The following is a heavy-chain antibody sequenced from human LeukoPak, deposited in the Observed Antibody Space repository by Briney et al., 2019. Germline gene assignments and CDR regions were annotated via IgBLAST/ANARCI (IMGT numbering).Heavy chain of an antibody. CDR1: GFSISTYN. CDR2: ITISSRYI. D-gene: IGHD6-13*01. J-gene: IGHJ5*02. CDR3: ARAWDGSTYWFDH. V-gene: IGHV3-21*01. Sequence: PGGSLRLSCEASGFSISTYNMNWVRQAPGKGLEWVSSITISSRYIYYADSVKGRFTVSRANAKNSLYLEMNSLRAEDTALYYCARAWDGSTYWFDHWGQGTLVTVSS.